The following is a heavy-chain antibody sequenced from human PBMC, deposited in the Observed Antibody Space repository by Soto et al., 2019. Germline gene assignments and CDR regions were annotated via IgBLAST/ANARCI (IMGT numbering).Heavy chain of an antibody. J-gene: IGHJ4*02. CDR1: GFTFDDYA. CDR3: AKDTNYDFWSGYLNC. CDR2: ISWNSGSI. Sequence: PGGSLRLSCAASGFTFDDYAMHWVRQAPGKGLEWVSGISWNSGSIGYADSVKGRFTISRDNAKNSLYLQMNSLRAEDTALYYCAKDTNYDFWSGYLNCWGQTTLLTVSS. V-gene: IGHV3-9*01. D-gene: IGHD3-3*01.